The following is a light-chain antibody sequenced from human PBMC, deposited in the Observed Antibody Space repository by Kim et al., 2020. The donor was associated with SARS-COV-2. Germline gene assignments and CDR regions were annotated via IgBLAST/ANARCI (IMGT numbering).Light chain of an antibody. CDR3: SSYAGSNEV. CDR1: SSDVGGYNY. J-gene: IGLJ3*02. CDR2: EVS. Sequence: PGQSVTISCTGTSSDVGGYNYVSWYQQHPGKAPTLMIYEVSKRPSGVPDRFSGSKSGNTASLTVSGLQAEDEADYYCSSYAGSNEVFGGGTQLTVL. V-gene: IGLV2-8*01.